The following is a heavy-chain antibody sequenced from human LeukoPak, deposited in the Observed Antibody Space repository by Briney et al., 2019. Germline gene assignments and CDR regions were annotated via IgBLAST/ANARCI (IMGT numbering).Heavy chain of an antibody. CDR1: GFTFSSYG. J-gene: IGHJ6*03. CDR3: AKGGWYQPGYYYYYMDV. Sequence: GGSLRLSCAASGFTFSSYGMSWVRQAPGKGLEWVSAISGSGGSTYYADSVKGRFTISRDNSKNTLYLQMNSLRAEDTAVYYCAKGGWYQPGYYYYYMDVWGKGTTVTISS. V-gene: IGHV3-23*01. D-gene: IGHD6-19*01. CDR2: ISGSGGST.